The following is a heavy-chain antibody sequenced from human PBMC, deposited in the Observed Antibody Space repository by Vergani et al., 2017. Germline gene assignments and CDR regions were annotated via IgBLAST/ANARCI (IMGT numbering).Heavy chain of an antibody. CDR2: INPNSGGT. CDR3: ARSVLYDYVWGSYEERGIYYFDY. Sequence: QVQLVQSGAEVKKPGASVKVSCKASGYTFTGYYMHWVRQAPGQGLEWMGWINPNSGGTNYAQKFQGRVTMTRDTSTSTAYMELRSLRSDDTAVYYCARSVLYDYVWGSYEERGIYYFDYWGQGTLVTVSS. J-gene: IGHJ4*02. V-gene: IGHV1-2*02. CDR1: GYTFTGYY. D-gene: IGHD3-16*01.